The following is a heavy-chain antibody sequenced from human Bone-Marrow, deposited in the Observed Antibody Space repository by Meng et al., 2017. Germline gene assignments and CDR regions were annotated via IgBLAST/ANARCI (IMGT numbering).Heavy chain of an antibody. V-gene: IGHV4-39*07. J-gene: IGHJ3*02. CDR3: ARGYDFSDAFDI. D-gene: IGHD1-1*01. CDR1: GGSISSSSYY. Sequence: QWQESGPGPGKPSETLSLTCTVSGGSISSSSYYWGWIRQPPGKGLEWIGSIYYSGSTYYNPSLKSRVTISVDTSKNQFSLKLSSVTAADTAVYYCARGYDFSDAFDIWGQGTMVTVSS. CDR2: IYYSGST.